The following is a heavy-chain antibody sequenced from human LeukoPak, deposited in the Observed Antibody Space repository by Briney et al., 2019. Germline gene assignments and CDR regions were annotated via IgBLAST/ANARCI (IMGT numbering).Heavy chain of an antibody. CDR1: GYTFTSYA. Sequence: ASVKVSCKASGYTFTSYAMHWVRQAPGQRLEWMGWINAGNGNTKYSQKFQGRVTITRDTSASTAYMELSSLRSEDTAVYYCARDYLIGAYYGGDCYSMGYWGQGTLVTVSS. CDR2: INAGNGNT. V-gene: IGHV1-3*01. D-gene: IGHD2-21*02. J-gene: IGHJ4*02. CDR3: ARDYLIGAYYGGDCYSMGY.